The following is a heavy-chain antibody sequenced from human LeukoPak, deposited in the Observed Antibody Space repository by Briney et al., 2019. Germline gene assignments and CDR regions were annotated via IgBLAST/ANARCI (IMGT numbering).Heavy chain of an antibody. D-gene: IGHD2-2*01. Sequence: ASVKVSCKASGYTFTSYDINWVRQATGQGLEWMGWMNPNSGNTGYAQKFQGRVTMTRNTSISTAYMELSSLRSEDTAMYYCATVFQYCSSTSCSRGYSYGYWFDPWGQGTLVTVSS. CDR3: ATVFQYCSSTSCSRGYSYGYWFDP. V-gene: IGHV1-8*01. J-gene: IGHJ5*02. CDR1: GYTFTSYD. CDR2: MNPNSGNT.